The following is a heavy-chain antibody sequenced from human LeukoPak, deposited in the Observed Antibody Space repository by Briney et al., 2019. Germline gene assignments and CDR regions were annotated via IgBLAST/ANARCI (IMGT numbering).Heavy chain of an antibody. V-gene: IGHV4-59*12. CDR3: ASLYGSGPKWSDP. CDR1: GGSISSYY. CDR2: IYYSGST. D-gene: IGHD3-10*01. J-gene: IGHJ5*02. Sequence: SETLSLTCTVSGGSISSYYWSWIRQPPGKGLEWIGYIYYSGSTNYNPSLKSRVTISVDTSKNQFSLKLSSVTAADTAVYYCASLYGSGPKWSDPWGQGTLVTVSS.